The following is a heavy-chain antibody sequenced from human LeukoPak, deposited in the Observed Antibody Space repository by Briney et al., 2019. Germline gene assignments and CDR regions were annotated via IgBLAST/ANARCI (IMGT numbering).Heavy chain of an antibody. Sequence: SETLSLTCAVYGGSFSGYYWSWIRQPPGKGLEWIGEINHSGSTNYNPSLKSRVTISVDTSKNQFSLKLSSVIAADTAVYYCARGPYCSGGSCYFYDYHDAFDIWGQGTMVTVSS. CDR3: ARGPYCSGGSCYFYDYHDAFDI. CDR2: INHSGST. D-gene: IGHD2-15*01. J-gene: IGHJ3*02. CDR1: GGSFSGYY. V-gene: IGHV4-34*01.